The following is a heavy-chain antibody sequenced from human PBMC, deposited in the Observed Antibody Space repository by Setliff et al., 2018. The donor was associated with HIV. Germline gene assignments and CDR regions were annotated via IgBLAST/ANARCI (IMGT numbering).Heavy chain of an antibody. Sequence: GGSLRLSCAASGFTFSNTWMSWVRQAPGKGLEWVSVIYSDGSSYYADSVRGRFTISRDNYKNTLYLQMNSLRPEDTAVYYCARDVTVRLGELSLYLYYFDYWGQGTLVTVSS. D-gene: IGHD3-16*02. CDR3: ARDVTVRLGELSLYLYYFDY. CDR1: GFTFSNTW. CDR2: IYSDGSS. V-gene: IGHV3-53*01. J-gene: IGHJ4*02.